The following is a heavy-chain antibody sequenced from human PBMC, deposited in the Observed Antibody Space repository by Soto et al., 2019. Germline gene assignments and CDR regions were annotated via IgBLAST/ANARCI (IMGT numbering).Heavy chain of an antibody. V-gene: IGHV4-31*03. CDR2: IFHTGNT. CDR3: ARDLGTLITPPP. CDR1: GGSIRSGGYN. J-gene: IGHJ1*01. Sequence: QVQLRESGPGLVKPSQTLSLTCTVSGGSIRSGGYNWSWIRQLPGKGLEWIGYIFHTGNTYYNPSLKSRGTISVDTCQHQFSLRLSSVAAGDTALYCCARDLGTLITPPPWGQGVLGTVSS. D-gene: IGHD7-27*01.